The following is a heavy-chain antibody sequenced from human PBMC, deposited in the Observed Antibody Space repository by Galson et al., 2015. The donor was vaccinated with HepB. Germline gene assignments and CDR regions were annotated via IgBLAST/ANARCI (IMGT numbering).Heavy chain of an antibody. V-gene: IGHV3-30*18. Sequence: SLRLSCAASGFTFSSYGMHWVRQAPGKGLEWVAVISYDGSNKYYADSVKGRFTISRDNSKNTLYLQMNSLRAEDTAVYYCAKEGGSYDPYFDYWGQGTLVTVSS. CDR1: GFTFSSYG. CDR3: AKEGGSYDPYFDY. CDR2: ISYDGSNK. J-gene: IGHJ4*02. D-gene: IGHD1-26*01.